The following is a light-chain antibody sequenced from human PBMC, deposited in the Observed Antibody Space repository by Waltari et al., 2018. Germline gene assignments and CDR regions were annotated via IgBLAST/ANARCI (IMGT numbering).Light chain of an antibody. CDR3: QHYGSSPYT. J-gene: IGKJ2*01. CDR2: GAS. Sequence: DTILTQSPGTLSFSTGKRASLSCRASQTLNNNYLAWYQRKPGQAPGLLIHGASRRASGVPDRFSGSGSGTNFTLIISRAELEDSAEYYCQHYGSSPYTFGQGTKLEIK. CDR1: QTLNNNY. V-gene: IGKV3-20*01.